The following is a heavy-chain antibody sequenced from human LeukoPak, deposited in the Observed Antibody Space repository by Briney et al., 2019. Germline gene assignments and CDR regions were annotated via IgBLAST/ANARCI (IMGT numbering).Heavy chain of an antibody. D-gene: IGHD4-17*01. CDR2: IKQDGSEN. CDR1: GFSISSYW. Sequence: PGGSLRLSCAASGFSISSYWMSWVRQAPGKGLEWVANIKQDGSENYYVDSVKGRFTTSRDNAKSSLYLQMNSLRAEDTAVYYCARGYYFGDYVGVGIYFDYWGQGNLVTVSS. J-gene: IGHJ4*02. CDR3: ARGYYFGDYVGVGIYFDY. V-gene: IGHV3-7*01.